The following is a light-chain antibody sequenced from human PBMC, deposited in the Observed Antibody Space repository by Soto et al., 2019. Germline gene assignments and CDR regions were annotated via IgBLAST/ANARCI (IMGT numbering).Light chain of an antibody. Sequence: EIVLTHSPATLSLSPVERATLSFRSSQSVSSYLAWYQQKPGQAPRLLIYAVSNRATGIPARFSGSGSGTDFTLTISSLEPEDIAVYYCQQRSNWPLTFGGGTKVDIK. V-gene: IGKV3-11*01. CDR2: AVS. CDR1: QSVSSY. CDR3: QQRSNWPLT. J-gene: IGKJ4*01.